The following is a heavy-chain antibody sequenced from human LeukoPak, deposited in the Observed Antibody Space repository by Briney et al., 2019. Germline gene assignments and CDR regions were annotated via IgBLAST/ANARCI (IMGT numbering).Heavy chain of an antibody. CDR2: IIPSGGST. V-gene: IGHV1-46*01. D-gene: IGHD6-13*01. CDR3: ARGVVAVGIDY. J-gene: IGHJ4*02. Sequence: ASVTVSCKASGYTFTSYYMHWVRQAPGQGLEWMGIIIPSGGSTSYAQKFQDRVTMTRDTSTSTVYMELSSLRSEDTAVYYCARGVVAVGIDYWGQGTLVTVSS. CDR1: GYTFTSYY.